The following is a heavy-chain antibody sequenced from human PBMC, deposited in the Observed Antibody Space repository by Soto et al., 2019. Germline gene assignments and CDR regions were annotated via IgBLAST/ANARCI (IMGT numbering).Heavy chain of an antibody. CDR2: ISSSGSTI. V-gene: IGHV3-48*03. CDR1: GFTFSSYE. CDR3: AKNGLDNSPSAIDS. J-gene: IGHJ4*02. D-gene: IGHD2-8*01. Sequence: EVQLVESGGGLVQPGGSLRLSCAASGFTFSSYEMNWVRQAPGKGLEWVSYISSSGSTIYYADSVKGRFTISRDNAKNMVFLQMNSLRAEDTALYYCAKNGLDNSPSAIDSWGPGTLVTVSS.